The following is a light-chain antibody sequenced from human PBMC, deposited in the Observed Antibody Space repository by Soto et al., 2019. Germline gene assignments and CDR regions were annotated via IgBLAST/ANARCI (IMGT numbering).Light chain of an antibody. CDR3: QSYDSSLTGAV. Sequence: QSVLTQPPSVSGAPGQRVTISCTGSSSNIGAGYDVYWYQQLPGTAPKLLIYGNSNRPSGVPERFSGSKSATSASLAITGLQAEDEADYYCQSYDSSLTGAVFGGGTKVT. J-gene: IGLJ2*01. CDR2: GNS. CDR1: SSNIGAGYD. V-gene: IGLV1-40*01.